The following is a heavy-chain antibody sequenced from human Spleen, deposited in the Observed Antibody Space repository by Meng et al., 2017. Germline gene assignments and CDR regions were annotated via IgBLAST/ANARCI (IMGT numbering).Heavy chain of an antibody. CDR3: ARVVKGYYYDSSGYYSYYFDY. Sequence: SVKVSCKASGYTFTGYYMHWVRQAPGQGLEWMGGIIPIFGTANYAQKFQGRVTITTDESTSTAYMELSSLRSEDTAVYYCARVVKGYYYDSSGYYSYYFDYWGQGTLVTVSS. CDR2: IIPIFGTA. CDR1: GYTFTGYY. J-gene: IGHJ4*02. V-gene: IGHV1-69*05. D-gene: IGHD3-22*01.